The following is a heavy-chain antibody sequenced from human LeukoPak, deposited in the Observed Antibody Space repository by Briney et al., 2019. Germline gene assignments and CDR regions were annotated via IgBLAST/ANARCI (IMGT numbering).Heavy chain of an antibody. J-gene: IGHJ6*03. D-gene: IGHD3-3*01. CDR3: AREEGGTIFGEVTTDCYLDV. CDR2: ISSGGSLI. Sequence: GGSLRLSCAASSFTFSTYTMSWVRQAPGKGLEWVSSISSGGSLIYFADSLKGRFTISRDNAKNSLYLQMNSLRVEDTAVYYCAREEGGTIFGEVTTDCYLDVWGKGTTVTVSS. CDR1: SFTFSTYT. V-gene: IGHV3-21*01.